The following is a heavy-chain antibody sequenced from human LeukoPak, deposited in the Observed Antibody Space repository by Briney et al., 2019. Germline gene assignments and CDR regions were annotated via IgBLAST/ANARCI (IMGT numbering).Heavy chain of an antibody. J-gene: IGHJ5*02. D-gene: IGHD6-13*01. CDR3: AKGTGYSTSWPFDP. CDR2: ISWNSGSI. CDR1: GFTFDDYA. V-gene: IGHV3-9*01. Sequence: GGSLRLSCAASGFTFDDYAMHWVRQAPGKGLEWVSGISWNSGSIGYADSVKGRFTISRDNAKNSLYLQMNSLRAEDTALYYCAKGTGYSTSWPFDPWGQGTLVTVSS.